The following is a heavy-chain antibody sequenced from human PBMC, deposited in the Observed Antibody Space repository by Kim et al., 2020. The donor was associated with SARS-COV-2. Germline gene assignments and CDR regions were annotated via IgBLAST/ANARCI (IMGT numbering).Heavy chain of an antibody. D-gene: IGHD1-1*01. V-gene: IGHV1-69*01. J-gene: IGHJ6*02. Sequence: APKFQGRVTITADESTSTAYMELSSLRSEDTAVYYCARDRPVPYYYGMDVWGQGTTVTVSS. CDR3: ARDRPVPYYYGMDV.